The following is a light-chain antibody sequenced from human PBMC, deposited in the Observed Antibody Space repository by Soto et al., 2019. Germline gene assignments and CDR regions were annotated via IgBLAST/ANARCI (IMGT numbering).Light chain of an antibody. CDR3: QQYGGSPT. V-gene: IGKV3-20*01. CDR1: QSVSSNY. Sequence: EIVLTQSPGTLSLSPGERATLSCRASQSVSSNYLAWYQHKPGQPPRLLMYGASGRATGIPDRFSGSGSGTDFTLIISGLEPEDFAVYYCQQYGGSPTFGQGTKVEIK. J-gene: IGKJ1*01. CDR2: GAS.